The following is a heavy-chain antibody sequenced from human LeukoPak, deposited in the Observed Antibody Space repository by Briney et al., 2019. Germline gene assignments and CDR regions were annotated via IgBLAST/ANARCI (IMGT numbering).Heavy chain of an antibody. V-gene: IGHV1-46*02. CDR1: GFTLDTYG. Sequence: PGGSLRLSCATSGFTLDTYGMHWVRQAPAQGLEWMGVIDPIGGGTSYAQKFQGRVTLTRDMSTSTVYMALSSLRSEDTAVYYCARATPGFGRNVEKYFDYWGQGTLVTVSS. CDR3: ARATPGFGRNVEKYFDY. CDR2: IDPIGGGT. D-gene: IGHD1-1*01. J-gene: IGHJ4*02.